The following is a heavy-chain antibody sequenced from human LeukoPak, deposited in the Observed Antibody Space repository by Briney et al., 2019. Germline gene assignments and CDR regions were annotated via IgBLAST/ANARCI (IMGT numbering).Heavy chain of an antibody. CDR1: GFTFSSYA. CDR2: ISYHGSNK. V-gene: IGHV3-30*04. CDR3: AREDVSSALDY. Sequence: GGPLRLSCGASGFTFSSYAMHWVRQAPGKGLEWVAVISYHGSNKYFADSVKGRFTISRDNSKNTLYLQMNSLRGEDTAVYYCAREDVSSALDYWGQGTLVTVSS. J-gene: IGHJ4*02.